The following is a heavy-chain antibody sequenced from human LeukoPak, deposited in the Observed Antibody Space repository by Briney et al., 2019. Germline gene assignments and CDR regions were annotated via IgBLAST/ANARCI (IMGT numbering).Heavy chain of an antibody. Sequence: ASVKVSCKASGYTFTSYDINWVRQATGQGLEWMGWMNPNSGNTGYAQKFQGRATMTRNTSISTAYMELSSLRSEDTAVYYCARGPTMVRGVIEGYFQHWGQGTLVTVSS. CDR3: ARGPTMVRGVIEGYFQH. J-gene: IGHJ1*01. CDR2: MNPNSGNT. V-gene: IGHV1-8*01. CDR1: GYTFTSYD. D-gene: IGHD3-10*01.